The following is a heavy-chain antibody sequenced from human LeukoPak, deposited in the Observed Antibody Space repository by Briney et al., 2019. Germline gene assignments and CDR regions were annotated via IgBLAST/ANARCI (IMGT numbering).Heavy chain of an antibody. CDR2: ISESGRT. J-gene: IGHJ6*03. CDR1: SGSISTSSYY. CDR3: SRHCTGDICAAYYFYYYMDV. Sequence: PSETLSLTCTVSSGSISTSSYYWGSIRQPPGKGLEWIQSISESGRTSYNPALKSRVIISVGTSKKRFSLKLSSVTAADTAVYYCSRHCTGDICAAYYFYYYMDVWGKGTTVTVSS. V-gene: IGHV4-39*02. D-gene: IGHD2-8*02.